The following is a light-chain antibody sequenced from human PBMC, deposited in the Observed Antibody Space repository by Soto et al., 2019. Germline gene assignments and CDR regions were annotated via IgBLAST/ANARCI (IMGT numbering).Light chain of an antibody. V-gene: IGLV2-14*01. Sequence: QSALTQPASVSGSPGQSITISCTGTSSDVGGYNYVSWYQQHPGKAPKVMIYEVSNRPSGVSNRFSGSKSGNTASLTISGLQAEDEADYYCSSDTSSNTWVFGGGTKLTLL. J-gene: IGLJ3*02. CDR1: SSDVGGYNY. CDR3: SSDTSSNTWV. CDR2: EVS.